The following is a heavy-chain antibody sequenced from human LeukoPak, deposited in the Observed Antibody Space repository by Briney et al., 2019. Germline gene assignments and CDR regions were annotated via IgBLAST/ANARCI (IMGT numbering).Heavy chain of an antibody. J-gene: IGHJ4*02. CDR1: GGSISGYY. CDR2: ISYSGST. V-gene: IGHV4-59*12. CDR3: AREDWLQKGGVDY. Sequence: PSETLSLTCTVSGGSISGYYWSWIRQPPGKGLEWVGYISYSGSTNYEPSLKSRVTISVDTSKNQFSLKLSSVTAADTAVYYCAREDWLQKGGVDYWGQGTLVTVSS. D-gene: IGHD5-24*01.